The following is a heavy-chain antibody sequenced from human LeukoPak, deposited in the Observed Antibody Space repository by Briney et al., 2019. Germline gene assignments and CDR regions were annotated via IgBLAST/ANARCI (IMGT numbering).Heavy chain of an antibody. CDR1: GGSFSGYY. V-gene: IGHV4-34*01. D-gene: IGHD1-1*01. Sequence: PSETLSLTCAVYGGSFSGYYWSWIRQPPGKGLEWIGEINHSGSTNYNPSLKSRVTISVDTSKNQFSLKLSSVTAADTAVYYCHSDAFNLQPDPFDYWGQGTLVTVSS. CDR2: INHSGST. CDR3: HSDAFNLQPDPFDY. J-gene: IGHJ4*02.